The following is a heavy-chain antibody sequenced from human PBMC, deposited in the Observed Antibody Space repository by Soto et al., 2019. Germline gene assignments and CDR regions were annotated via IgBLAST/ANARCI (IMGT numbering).Heavy chain of an antibody. D-gene: IGHD3-3*01. CDR1: GFTSSTFW. CDR2: IKQDGSEK. V-gene: IGHV3-7*01. Sequence: PGGSLRLSCAASGFTSSTFWMSWVRQAPGKGLEWVANIKQDGSEKFYVDSVKGRFTISRDNAKNSLFLQMNSLRAEDTAIYYCATLYDFGVVTARAYYMDVWGKGTTVTV. J-gene: IGHJ6*03. CDR3: ATLYDFGVVTARAYYMDV.